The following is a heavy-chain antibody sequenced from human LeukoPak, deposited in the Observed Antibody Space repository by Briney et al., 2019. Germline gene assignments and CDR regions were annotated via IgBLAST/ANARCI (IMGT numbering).Heavy chain of an antibody. D-gene: IGHD2-2*01. CDR3: ARDVGEYCSSVSCYASDY. Sequence: ASVKVSCKASGYTFTGYYMHWVRQAPGQGLEWMGWVNPSSGGTNYAQKFQGRVTMTRDTSISTAYMELSRLRSDDTAIYYCARDVGEYCSSVSCYASDYWGQGTLVTVSS. CDR2: VNPSSGGT. CDR1: GYTFTGYY. V-gene: IGHV1-2*02. J-gene: IGHJ4*02.